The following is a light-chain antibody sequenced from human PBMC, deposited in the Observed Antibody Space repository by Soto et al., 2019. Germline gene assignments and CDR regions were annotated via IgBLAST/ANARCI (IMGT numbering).Light chain of an antibody. CDR2: DVS. CDR1: SSDVGGYNY. Sequence: QSALTQPASVSGSPGQSITISCTGTSSDVGGYNYVSWYQQHPGKAPKLIIYDVSNRPSGVSNRFSGSKSGNTASLTISVLQSEDEADDYFSSYTSSSTRVFGGGTKLTVL. V-gene: IGLV2-14*01. J-gene: IGLJ2*01. CDR3: SSYTSSSTRV.